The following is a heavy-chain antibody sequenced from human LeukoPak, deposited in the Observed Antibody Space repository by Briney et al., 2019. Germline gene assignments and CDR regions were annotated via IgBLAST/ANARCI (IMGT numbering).Heavy chain of an antibody. CDR3: ARDSSGYYDFDY. V-gene: IGHV3-21*01. Sequence: GGSLRLSCAASGFTFSRYSMNWVRQAPGKGLEWVSSISSSRSYIYYADSVKGQVTISRDNAKNSLYLQMNSLRAEDTAVYYCARDSSGYYDFDYWGQGTLVTVPS. D-gene: IGHD3-22*01. CDR1: GFTFSRYS. J-gene: IGHJ4*02. CDR2: ISSSRSYI.